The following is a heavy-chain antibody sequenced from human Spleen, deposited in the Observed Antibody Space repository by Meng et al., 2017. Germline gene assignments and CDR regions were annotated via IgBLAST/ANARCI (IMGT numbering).Heavy chain of an antibody. CDR3: ARERFGEYPDYYYGMDV. D-gene: IGHD3-10*01. Sequence: GESLKISCAASGFTFSTYWMSWVRQAPGKGLEWVANIKQDGSKKYYVDSVKGRFTISRDNVKNSLYLQMNSLRAEDTAVYYCARERFGEYPDYYYGMDVWGQGTMVTVSS. J-gene: IGHJ6*02. CDR2: IKQDGSKK. CDR1: GFTFSTYW. V-gene: IGHV3-7*01.